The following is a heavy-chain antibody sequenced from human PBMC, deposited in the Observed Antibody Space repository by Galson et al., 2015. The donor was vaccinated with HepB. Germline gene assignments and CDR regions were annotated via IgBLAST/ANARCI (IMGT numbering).Heavy chain of an antibody. V-gene: IGHV3-48*01. CDR2: ISSSSSTI. J-gene: IGHJ4*02. CDR1: GFTFSSYS. D-gene: IGHD3-22*01. Sequence: SLRLSCAASGFTFSSYSMNWVRQAPGKGLEWVSYISSSSSTIYYADSVKGRFTISRDNAKNSLYLQMNSLRAEDTAVYYCARDRGGRYYDSSGYYPLDYWGQGTLVTVSS. CDR3: ARDRGGRYYDSSGYYPLDY.